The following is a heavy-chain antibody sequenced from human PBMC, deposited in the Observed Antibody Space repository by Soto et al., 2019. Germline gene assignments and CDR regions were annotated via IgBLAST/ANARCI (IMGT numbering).Heavy chain of an antibody. Sequence: SETLSLTCAVYGGSFSGYYGSWIRQPPGKGLEWIGEINHSGSTNYNPSLKSRVTISVDTSKNQFSLKLSSVTAADTAVYYCARYGYDSSGYYLLHFDYWGQGTLVTVSS. V-gene: IGHV4-34*01. CDR1: GGSFSGYY. CDR2: INHSGST. J-gene: IGHJ4*02. D-gene: IGHD3-22*01. CDR3: ARYGYDSSGYYLLHFDY.